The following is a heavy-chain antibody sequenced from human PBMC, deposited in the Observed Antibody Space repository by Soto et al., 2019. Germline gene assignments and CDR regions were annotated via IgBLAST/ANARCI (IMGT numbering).Heavy chain of an antibody. CDR3: ARDQTRILFV. J-gene: IGHJ6*02. V-gene: IGHV1-3*01. Sequence: ASVKVSCKASGYTFTSYAMHWVRQAPGQRLEWMGWINAGNGYTKYSQKFQGRVTITRDASASTAYMELSSLRSEDTAVYYCARDQTRILFVWGQGTTVTVSS. CDR2: INAGNGYT. D-gene: IGHD2-15*01. CDR1: GYTFTSYA.